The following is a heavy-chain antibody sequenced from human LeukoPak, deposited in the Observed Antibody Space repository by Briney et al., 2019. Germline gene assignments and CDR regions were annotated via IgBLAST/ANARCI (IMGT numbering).Heavy chain of an antibody. CDR3: ARESITMVRGVTPYYYYYYMDV. J-gene: IGHJ6*03. V-gene: IGHV1-2*02. Sequence: ASVKVSCKASGYTFTGYYMHWVRQAPGQGLEWMGWINPNSGGTNYAQKFQGRVTMTRDTSISTAYMELSRLRSDDTAVYYCARESITMVRGVTPYYYYYYMDVWGKGTTVTVSS. D-gene: IGHD3-10*01. CDR1: GYTFTGYY. CDR2: INPNSGGT.